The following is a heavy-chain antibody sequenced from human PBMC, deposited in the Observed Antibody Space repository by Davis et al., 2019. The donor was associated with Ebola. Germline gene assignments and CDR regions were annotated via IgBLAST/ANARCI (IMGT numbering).Heavy chain of an antibody. J-gene: IGHJ4*02. Sequence: GESLKISCAASGFTFSGSAMHWVRQASGKGLEWVGRIRSKANSYATAYAASVKGRFTISRDDSKNTAYLQMNSLKTEDTAVYYCTSSASTEDLDYWGQGTLVTVSS. D-gene: IGHD4-17*01. CDR2: IRSKANSYAT. CDR1: GFTFSGSA. V-gene: IGHV3-73*01. CDR3: TSSASTEDLDY.